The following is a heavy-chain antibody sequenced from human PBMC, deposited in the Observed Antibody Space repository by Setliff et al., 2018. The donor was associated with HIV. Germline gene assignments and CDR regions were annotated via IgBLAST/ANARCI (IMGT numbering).Heavy chain of an antibody. CDR3: AREGGLDYYDSSGHYSY. CDR2: IHTSVTT. CDR1: GGSISSGSYY. J-gene: IGHJ4*02. Sequence: SETMSLTCTVAGGSISSGSYYWSWIRQPAGNGLEWIGRIHTSVTTNYNPSLKRRVTISVATSQPQFSLKLSSVTPADTAVYYCAREGGLDYYDSSGHYSYWGQGT. V-gene: IGHV4-61*02. D-gene: IGHD3-22*01.